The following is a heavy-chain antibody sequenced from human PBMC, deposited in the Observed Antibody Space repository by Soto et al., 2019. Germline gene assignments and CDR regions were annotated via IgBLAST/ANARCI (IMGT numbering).Heavy chain of an antibody. J-gene: IGHJ4*02. Sequence: QVQLVQSGAEVKKPGASVKVSCKASGYTFTSYDINWVRQATGQGLEWMGWMNPNSGNTGYAPKFQGRGPRTRNTSISTAYMELSSLRAEDTAVYYRAREYSSGWSKDWGQGTLVTVSS. D-gene: IGHD6-19*01. V-gene: IGHV1-8*01. CDR2: MNPNSGNT. CDR1: GYTFTSYD. CDR3: AREYSSGWSKD.